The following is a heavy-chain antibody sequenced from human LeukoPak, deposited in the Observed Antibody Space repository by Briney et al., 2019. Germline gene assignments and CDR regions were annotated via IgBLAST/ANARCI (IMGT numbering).Heavy chain of an antibody. V-gene: IGHV1-2*02. J-gene: IGHJ4*02. CDR1: GYTSTNYY. CDR2: INPNSGGT. D-gene: IGHD1-7*01. Sequence: ASVKVSCKASGYTSTNYYLHWVRQAPGQGLEWMGWINPNSGGTNYAQKFQGRVTMTRDTSISTAYMELSRLKSDDTAVYYCARSNWNYDLPGYYFDYWGQGTLVTVSS. CDR3: ARSNWNYDLPGYYFDY.